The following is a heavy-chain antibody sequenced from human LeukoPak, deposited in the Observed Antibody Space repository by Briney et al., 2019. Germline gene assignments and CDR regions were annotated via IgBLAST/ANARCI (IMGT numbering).Heavy chain of an antibody. V-gene: IGHV3-66*04. D-gene: IGHD3-9*01. CDR2: IYSGGST. CDR1: GFTVSSNY. J-gene: IGHJ3*02. CDR3: ARPHYEILTGYYAPETDAFDI. Sequence: GGSLRLSCAASGFTVSSNYMSWVRQAPEKGLEWVSVIYSGGSTYYADSVKGRFTISRDNSKNTLYLQMNSLRAEDTAVYYCARPHYEILTGYYAPETDAFDIWGQGTMVTVSS.